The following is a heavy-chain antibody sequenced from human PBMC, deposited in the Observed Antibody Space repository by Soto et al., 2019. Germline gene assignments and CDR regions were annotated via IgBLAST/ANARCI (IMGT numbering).Heavy chain of an antibody. J-gene: IGHJ6*02. CDR1: GFSLSTSGMC. V-gene: IGHV2-70*01. CDR2: IDWDDDK. D-gene: IGHD6-19*01. CDR3: ARTRATGIAVDGKGYYYGMDV. Sequence: ESGPTLVNPTQTLTLTCTFSGFSLSTSGMCVSWIRQPPGKALEWLALIDWDDDKYYSTSLKTRLTISKDTSKNQVVLTMTNMDPVDTATYYCARTRATGIAVDGKGYYYGMDVWGQGTTVTVSS.